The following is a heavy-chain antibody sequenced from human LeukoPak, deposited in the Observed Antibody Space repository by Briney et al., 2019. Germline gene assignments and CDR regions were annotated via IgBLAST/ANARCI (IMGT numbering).Heavy chain of an antibody. D-gene: IGHD5-18*01. Sequence: SETLSLTCTVSGGSISSYYWSWIRQPPGKGLEWIGYIYYSGSTNYNPSLKSRVTISVDTSKNQFSLKLTSVTAADTAVYFCARGVFGYGRTIDYWGQGTLVTVSS. CDR2: IYYSGST. J-gene: IGHJ4*02. CDR1: GGSISSYY. V-gene: IGHV4-59*08. CDR3: ARGVFGYGRTIDY.